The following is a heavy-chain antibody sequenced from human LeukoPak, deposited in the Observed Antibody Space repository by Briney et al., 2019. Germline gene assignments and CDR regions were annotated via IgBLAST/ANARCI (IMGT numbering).Heavy chain of an antibody. J-gene: IGHJ4*02. D-gene: IGHD3-10*01. CDR2: IYPADSDT. CDR1: GYSFTSYW. CDR3: ARSLRVRGVPFDY. Sequence: GESLKISCKGSGYSFTSYWIGWVRQMPGKGLEWMGIIYPADSDTRYSPSFQGQVTISADKSISTAYLQWSSLKASDTAMYYCARSLRVRGVPFDYWGQGTLVTVSS. V-gene: IGHV5-51*01.